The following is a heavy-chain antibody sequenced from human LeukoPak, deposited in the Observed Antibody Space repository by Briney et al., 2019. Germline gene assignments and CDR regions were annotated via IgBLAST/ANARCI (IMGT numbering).Heavy chain of an antibody. V-gene: IGHV1-8*01. D-gene: IGHD3-10*01. J-gene: IGHJ4*02. CDR2: MNPNSGNT. CDR1: GYTFTSYD. Sequence: ASVKVSCKASGYTFTSYDINWVRQATGQGLEWMGWMNPNSGNTGYAQKFQGRVTMTRNTSISTAYMELSSLRSEDTAVYYCARGRPYYGSGRRKYYFDYWSQGTLVTVSS. CDR3: ARGRPYYGSGRRKYYFDY.